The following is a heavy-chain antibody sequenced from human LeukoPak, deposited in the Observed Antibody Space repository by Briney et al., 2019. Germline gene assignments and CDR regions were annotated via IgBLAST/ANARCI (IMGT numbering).Heavy chain of an antibody. CDR3: ARGSATGLAY. J-gene: IGHJ4*02. D-gene: IGHD1-1*01. Sequence: SETLSLTCTVSGGSISSYYWSWIRQPPGKGLEWIGYIYYSGSTNYSPSLKSRVTISVDTSKNQFSLKLSSVTAADTAVYYCARGSATGLAYWGQGTLVTVSS. V-gene: IGHV4-59*08. CDR1: GGSISSYY. CDR2: IYYSGST.